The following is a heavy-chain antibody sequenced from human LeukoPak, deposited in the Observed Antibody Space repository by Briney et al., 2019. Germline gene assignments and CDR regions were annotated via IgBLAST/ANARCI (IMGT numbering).Heavy chain of an antibody. CDR3: ARVVRVVRGVIRNYYYYYMGV. J-gene: IGHJ6*03. CDR2: IKQDGSEK. V-gene: IGHV3-7*01. CDR1: GFTFSSYW. D-gene: IGHD3-10*01. Sequence: GGSLRLSCAASGFTFSSYWMSWVRQAPGKGLEWVANIKQDGSEKYYVDSVKGRFTISRDNAKNSLYLQMNSLRAEDTAVYYCARVVRVVRGVIRNYYYYYMGVWGKGTTVTVSS.